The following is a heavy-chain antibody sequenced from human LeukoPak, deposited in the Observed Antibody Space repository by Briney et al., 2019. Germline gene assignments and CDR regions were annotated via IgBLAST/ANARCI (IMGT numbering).Heavy chain of an antibody. Sequence: SETLSLTCTVSGGSISSSSYYWGWIRQPPGKGLEWIGEINHSRSTNYNPSLKSRVTISVDTSKNQFSLKLSSVTAADTAVYYCARGLPQAAAGTNLRVKPRRTRSYFDYWGQGTLVTVSS. D-gene: IGHD6-13*01. V-gene: IGHV4-39*07. J-gene: IGHJ4*02. CDR1: GGSISSSSYY. CDR3: ARGLPQAAAGTNLRVKPRRTRSYFDY. CDR2: INHSRST.